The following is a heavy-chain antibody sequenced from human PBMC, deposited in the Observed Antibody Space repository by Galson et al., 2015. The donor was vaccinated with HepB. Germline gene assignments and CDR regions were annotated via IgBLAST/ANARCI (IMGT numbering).Heavy chain of an antibody. CDR1: GFTFSSYA. J-gene: IGHJ6*02. D-gene: IGHD2-15*01. V-gene: IGHV3-23*01. Sequence: SLRLSCAASGFTFSSYAMSWVRQAPGKGLEWVSAISGSGGSTYYADSVKGRFTISRDNSKNTLYLQMNSLRAEDTAVYYCAKELEVVVAGPYGMDVWGQGTTVTVSS. CDR3: AKELEVVVAGPYGMDV. CDR2: ISGSGGST.